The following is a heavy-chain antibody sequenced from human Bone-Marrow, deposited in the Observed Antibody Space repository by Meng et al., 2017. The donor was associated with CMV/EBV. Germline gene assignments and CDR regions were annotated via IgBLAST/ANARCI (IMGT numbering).Heavy chain of an antibody. V-gene: IGHV1-46*01. Sequence: ASVKVSCKASGYTFTVYYMHWVRQAPGQGLEWMGIINPSGGSTSYAQKFQGRVTMTRDTSTSTVYMELSSLRSEDTAVYYCARDVYSYGSSVITMVRGVTIYYYYGMDVWGQGTTVTVSS. CDR3: ARDVYSYGSSVITMVRGVTIYYYYGMDV. J-gene: IGHJ6*02. CDR1: GYTFTVYY. D-gene: IGHD3-10*01. CDR2: INPSGGST.